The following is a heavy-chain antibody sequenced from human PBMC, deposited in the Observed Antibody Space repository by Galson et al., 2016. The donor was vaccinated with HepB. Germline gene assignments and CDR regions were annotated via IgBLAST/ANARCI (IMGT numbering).Heavy chain of an antibody. D-gene: IGHD5-12*01. V-gene: IGHV1-18*01. CDR2: ISTDNGNR. CDR1: GYTFTNYG. Sequence: SVKVSCKASGYTFTNYGISWVRQAPGQGLEWVGWISTDNGNRKFAQKLQGRVIMTTDTSTNTAYMELRSLRSDDTAVYFCARDSPPNAYDPSYFDYWGQGTLVTVSS. J-gene: IGHJ4*02. CDR3: ARDSPPNAYDPSYFDY.